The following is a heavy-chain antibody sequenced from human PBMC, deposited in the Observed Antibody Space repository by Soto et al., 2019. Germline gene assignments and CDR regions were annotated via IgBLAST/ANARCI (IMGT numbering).Heavy chain of an antibody. V-gene: IGHV1-8*01. CDR1: GYTFRDYD. Sequence: QVQLVQSGAEVKKPGASVMVSCKASGYTFRDYDINWVRQASGQGLEWMGWMNPNSGNTAYAQKFQGRVTMTGDTTTNTAYMELTSLTSADTAVYYCTRRARIGKQLWLPFDSRAQGTLVTVSS. CDR3: TRRARIGKQLWLPFDS. D-gene: IGHD3-22*01. J-gene: IGHJ4*02. CDR2: MNPNSGNT.